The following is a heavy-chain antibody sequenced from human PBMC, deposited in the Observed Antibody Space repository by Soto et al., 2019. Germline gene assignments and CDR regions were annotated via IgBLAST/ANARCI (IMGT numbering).Heavy chain of an antibody. D-gene: IGHD2-21*01. CDR1: GGTFSSYA. Sequence: QVQLVQSGAEVKKPGSSVKVSCKASGGTFSSYAISWVRQAPGQGLEWMGWIIPIFGTANYAPKFQGRVTITADESTSTAYMELSNLRSEDSAVYYWQVVIATSREYFDYWAQGTLVTVSS. CDR2: IIPIFGTA. V-gene: IGHV1-69*01. J-gene: IGHJ4*02. CDR3: QVVIATSREYFDY.